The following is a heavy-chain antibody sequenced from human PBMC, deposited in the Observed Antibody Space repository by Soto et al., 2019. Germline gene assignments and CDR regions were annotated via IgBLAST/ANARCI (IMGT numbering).Heavy chain of an antibody. CDR2: ISGSGGST. CDR1: GFTFSSYA. CDR3: ALDGPGYYCMDV. V-gene: IGHV3-23*01. Sequence: EVQLLESGGGLVQPGGSLRLSCAASGFTFSSYAMSWVRQAPGKGLEWVSAISGSGGSTYYADSVKGRFTISRDNSKNTLYLQMNSLRAEHSVIYYCALDGPGYYCMDVWGQGTTVTVSS. J-gene: IGHJ6*02.